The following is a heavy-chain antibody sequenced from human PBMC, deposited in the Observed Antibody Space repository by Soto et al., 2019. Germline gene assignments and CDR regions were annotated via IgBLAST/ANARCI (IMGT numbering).Heavy chain of an antibody. CDR2: IYYSGST. Sequence: SETLSLTCTVSGGSISSGDYYWSWIRQPPGKGLEWIGYIYYSGSTYYNPSLKSRVTISVDTSKNQFSLKLSSVTAADTAVYYCARVPAPFWSGYYDYYYGMDVWGQGTTVTVSS. V-gene: IGHV4-30-4*01. CDR3: ARVPAPFWSGYYDYYYGMDV. D-gene: IGHD3-3*01. J-gene: IGHJ6*02. CDR1: GGSISSGDYY.